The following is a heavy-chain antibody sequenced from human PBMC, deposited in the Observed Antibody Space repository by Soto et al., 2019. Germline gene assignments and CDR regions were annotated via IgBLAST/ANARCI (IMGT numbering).Heavy chain of an antibody. D-gene: IGHD3-10*01. CDR3: ARDGRATMVRGVIVAFDI. CDR1: GGSISSSSYY. Sequence: QLQLQESGPGLVKPSETLSLTCTVSGGSISSSSYYWGRIRQPPGKELEWIGSIYYSGSTYYNPSLKSRVTISVDTSKNQFSLKLSSVTAADTAVYYCARDGRATMVRGVIVAFDIWGQGTMVTVSS. CDR2: IYYSGST. V-gene: IGHV4-39*02. J-gene: IGHJ3*02.